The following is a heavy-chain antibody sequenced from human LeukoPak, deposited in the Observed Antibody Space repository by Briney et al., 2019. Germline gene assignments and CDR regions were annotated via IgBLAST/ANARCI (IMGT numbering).Heavy chain of an antibody. CDR2: IYYSGST. V-gene: IGHV4-59*01. CDR3: ASARLGSGLEGAFDI. Sequence: SETLSLTCTVSGGCISSYFWSWIRQPPGKGLEWIGYIYYSGSTNYNPSLKSRVTISVDTSKNQFSLKLSSVTAADTAVYYCASARLGSGLEGAFDIWGQGTMVTVSS. D-gene: IGHD6-25*01. CDR1: GGCISSYF. J-gene: IGHJ3*02.